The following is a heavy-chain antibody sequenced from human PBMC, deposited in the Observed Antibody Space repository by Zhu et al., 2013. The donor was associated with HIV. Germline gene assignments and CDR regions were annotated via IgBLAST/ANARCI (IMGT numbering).Heavy chain of an antibody. CDR2: TNPNSGNT. J-gene: IGHJ6*03. Sequence: QVQLVQSGAEVKKPGASVKVSCKASGYSFISYDINWVRQATGQGLEWMGWTNPNSGNTGYAQKFQGRVTMTRNTSISTAYMELSSLRSEDTAVYYCARGRASTMVRGVIIAGGDMDVWGKGTERSPS. CDR1: GYSFISYD. CDR3: ARGRASTMVRGVIIAGGDMDV. D-gene: IGHD3-10*01. V-gene: IGHV1-8*01.